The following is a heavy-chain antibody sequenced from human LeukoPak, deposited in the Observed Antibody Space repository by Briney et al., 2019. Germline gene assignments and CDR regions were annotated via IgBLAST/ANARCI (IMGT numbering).Heavy chain of an antibody. V-gene: IGHV3-23*01. CDR1: GFTFSNAW. J-gene: IGHJ4*02. Sequence: GGSLRLSCAASGFTFSNAWMSWVRQAPGKGLEWVSLISGNAGSTYYADSVKGRFTTSRDITKNTLYLQMNSLRAEDTAVYYCAKDGLQFSEWLPPLGYWGQGTLVTVSS. CDR3: AKDGLQFSEWLPPLGY. CDR2: ISGNAGST. D-gene: IGHD3-3*01.